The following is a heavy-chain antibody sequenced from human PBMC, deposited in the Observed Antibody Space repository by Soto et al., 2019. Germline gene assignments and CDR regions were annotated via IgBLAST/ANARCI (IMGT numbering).Heavy chain of an antibody. V-gene: IGHV4-30-4*01. Sequence: SETLSLTCTVSGGSISSGDYYWSWIRQPPGKGLEWIGYIHYSGSTYYNPSLKSRLTISLDTSKNQFSLNLSSVTAADTAVYYCAKEPFSITIFGVSGMDVWGRGTTVTVSS. D-gene: IGHD3-3*01. CDR3: AKEPFSITIFGVSGMDV. J-gene: IGHJ6*02. CDR1: GGSISSGDYY. CDR2: IHYSGST.